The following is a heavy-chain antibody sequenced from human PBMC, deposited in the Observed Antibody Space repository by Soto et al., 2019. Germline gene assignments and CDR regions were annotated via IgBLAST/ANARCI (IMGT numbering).Heavy chain of an antibody. J-gene: IGHJ5*02. CDR3: ARVGGYCSSTSCWKNWFDP. CDR2: INPNSGGT. V-gene: IGHV1-2*04. Sequence: ASVKVSYKASGYTFTGYYMHWVRQAPGQGLEWMGWINPNSGGTNYAQKFQGWVTMTRDTSISTAYMELSRLRSDDTAVYYCARVGGYCSSTSCWKNWFDPWGQGTLVTVSS. CDR1: GYTFTGYY. D-gene: IGHD2-2*01.